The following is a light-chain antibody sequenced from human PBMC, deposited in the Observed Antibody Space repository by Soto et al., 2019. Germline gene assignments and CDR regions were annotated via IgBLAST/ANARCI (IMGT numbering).Light chain of an antibody. Sequence: EIVLTQSPGILSLSPGERATLSCRASQTGSGNYLAWYQQKPGQSPRLLIYGSSDRATGIPDRFSGSGSGTDFTLTITRVEPEDFAVYYCQQYGSSPPYTFGQGTTLEI. CDR2: GSS. V-gene: IGKV3-20*01. J-gene: IGKJ2*01. CDR1: QTGSGNY. CDR3: QQYGSSPPYT.